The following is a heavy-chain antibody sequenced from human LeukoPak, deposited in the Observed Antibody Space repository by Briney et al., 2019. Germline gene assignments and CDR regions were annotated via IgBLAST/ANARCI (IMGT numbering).Heavy chain of an antibody. CDR1: GGSFSGYY. Sequence: SETLSLTCAVYGGSFSGYYWSWIRQPPGKWLEWIGEINHSGSTNYNPSLKSRVTISVDTSKNQFSLKLSSVTAADTAVYYCARSSLAAAGTFDYWGQGTLVTVSS. CDR2: INHSGST. D-gene: IGHD6-13*01. V-gene: IGHV4-34*01. J-gene: IGHJ4*02. CDR3: ARSSLAAAGTFDY.